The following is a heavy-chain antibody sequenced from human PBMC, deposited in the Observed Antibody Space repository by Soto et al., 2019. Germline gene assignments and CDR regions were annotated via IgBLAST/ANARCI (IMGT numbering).Heavy chain of an antibody. CDR3: ARTNYLDGRLDAFDI. V-gene: IGHV1-18*01. Sequence: QVQLVQSGAEVKQPGASVQVSCKASGYTFNIFGVSWVRQAPGQGLEWMGWISGYNGKTDYSQKLQGRVTLTTDTSSNTAYMEMRRLRSDDTAVYYCARTNYLDGRLDAFDIWGQGTMVTVSS. CDR1: GYTFNIFG. CDR2: ISGYNGKT. J-gene: IGHJ3*02. D-gene: IGHD3-22*01.